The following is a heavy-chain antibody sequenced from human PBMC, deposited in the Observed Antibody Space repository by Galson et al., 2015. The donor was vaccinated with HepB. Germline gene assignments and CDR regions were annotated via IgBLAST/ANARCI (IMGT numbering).Heavy chain of an antibody. CDR3: ARDLSPNSAISTAHLDY. D-gene: IGHD5/OR15-5a*01. Sequence: SLRLSCAASGFTFSSYSMNWVRQAPGKGLEWVSFISSSSFYIHYADSVKGRFTISRDNAKNSLYLQMNSLRAEDTAVYYCARDLSPNSAISTAHLDYWGQGTLVTVSS. CDR2: ISSSSFYI. CDR1: GFTFSSYS. V-gene: IGHV3-21*01. J-gene: IGHJ4*02.